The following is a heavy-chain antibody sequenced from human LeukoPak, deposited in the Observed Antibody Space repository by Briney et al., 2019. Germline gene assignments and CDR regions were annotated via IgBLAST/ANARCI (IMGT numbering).Heavy chain of an antibody. D-gene: IGHD5-18*01. Sequence: LRLSCTTSGFTISSYAMSWIRQPPGKGLEWIGYIYYSGSTNYNPSLKSRVTISVDTSKNQFSLKLSSVTAADTAVYYCASFQYSYGYDFLDYWGQGTLVTVSS. CDR3: ASFQYSYGYDFLDY. V-gene: IGHV4-59*01. J-gene: IGHJ4*02. CDR2: IYYSGST. CDR1: GFTISSYA.